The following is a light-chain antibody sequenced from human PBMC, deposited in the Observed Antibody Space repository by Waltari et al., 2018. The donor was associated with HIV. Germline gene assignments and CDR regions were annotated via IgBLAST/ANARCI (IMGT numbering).Light chain of an antibody. CDR1: ASPTPS. Sequence: SSELTQPPSVSVSPGQTARITCSGDASPTPSTHWFQQKPGQAPVVVIHKNTERPSGIPERFSASRSGTTVTLTITGVQTDDEADYYCLSADTSGTYVFGPGTTVTVL. CDR2: KNT. J-gene: IGLJ1*01. V-gene: IGLV3-25*03. CDR3: LSADTSGTYV.